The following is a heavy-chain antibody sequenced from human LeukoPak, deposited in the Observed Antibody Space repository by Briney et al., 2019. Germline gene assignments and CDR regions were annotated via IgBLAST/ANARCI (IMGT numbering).Heavy chain of an antibody. CDR1: GFTFDDYG. V-gene: IGHV3-20*04. CDR2: INWNGGST. J-gene: IGHJ4*02. Sequence: PGGSLRLSCAASGFTFDDYGMSWVRQAPGKGLEWVSGINWNGGSTGYAGSVKGRFTISRDNAKNSLYLQMNSLRAEDTALYYCARETLTGGYDFWSGYFDYWGQGTLVTVSS. CDR3: ARETLTGGYDFWSGYFDY. D-gene: IGHD3-3*01.